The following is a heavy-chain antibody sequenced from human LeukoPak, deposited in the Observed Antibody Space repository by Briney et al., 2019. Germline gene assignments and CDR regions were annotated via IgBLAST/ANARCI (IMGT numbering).Heavy chain of an antibody. Sequence: SETLSLTCTVSGDSISSGDYYWSWIRQPAGKGLEWIGRISSSGSTNYNPSLKSRVTISVDTSRNQFSLKLSSVTAADTAVYFCARGPYSYDSSGAFDIWGQGTMVTVSS. CDR3: ARGPYSYDSSGAFDI. CDR1: GDSISSGDYY. V-gene: IGHV4-61*02. J-gene: IGHJ3*02. D-gene: IGHD3-22*01. CDR2: ISSSGST.